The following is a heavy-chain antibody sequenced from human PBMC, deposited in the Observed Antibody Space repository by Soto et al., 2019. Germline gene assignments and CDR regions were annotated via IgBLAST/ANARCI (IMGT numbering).Heavy chain of an antibody. J-gene: IGHJ4*02. Sequence: SETLSLTCTVSGDSIRSYYWSWIRQPPGKGLEWIGYIYDSGSTNYNPSLKSRVTISVDTSKSQFSLKLSSVTAADTAVYYCARDRAYYESSGLYFDYWGQGALVTAPQ. D-gene: IGHD3-22*01. CDR1: GDSIRSYY. V-gene: IGHV4-59*01. CDR2: IYDSGST. CDR3: ARDRAYYESSGLYFDY.